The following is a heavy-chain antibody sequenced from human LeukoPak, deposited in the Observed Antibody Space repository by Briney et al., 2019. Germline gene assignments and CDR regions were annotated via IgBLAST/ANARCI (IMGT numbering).Heavy chain of an antibody. CDR2: IYPGDSDT. V-gene: IGHV5-51*01. Sequence: GESLKISCKGSGYSFTSYWIGWVRQMPGKGPEWMGIIYPGDSDTRFSPSFQGQVTISAHKCISTAYLQWSSLKASDTAMYYCARQSVPAASDYWGQGTLVTVSS. D-gene: IGHD2-2*01. CDR3: ARQSVPAASDY. J-gene: IGHJ4*02. CDR1: GYSFTSYW.